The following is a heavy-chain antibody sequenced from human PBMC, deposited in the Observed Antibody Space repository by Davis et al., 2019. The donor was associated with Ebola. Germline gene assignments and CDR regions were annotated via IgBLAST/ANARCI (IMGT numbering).Heavy chain of an antibody. Sequence: PGGSLRLSCATSGFTFNNAWMSWVRQAPGKGLEYIGRILSKTDGGTTDYAAPVKGRFTISREDSRSMLYLQMNSLKTEDTAVYYCTSAPGNKRTADPGYWGQGTLVTVSS. CDR2: ILSKTDGGTT. J-gene: IGHJ4*02. CDR1: GFTFNNAW. V-gene: IGHV3-15*01. CDR3: TSAPGNKRTADPGY. D-gene: IGHD1/OR15-1a*01.